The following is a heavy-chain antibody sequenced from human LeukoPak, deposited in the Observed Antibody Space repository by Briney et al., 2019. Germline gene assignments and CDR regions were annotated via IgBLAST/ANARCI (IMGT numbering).Heavy chain of an antibody. D-gene: IGHD6-25*01. CDR1: GGPITGDY. J-gene: IGHJ4*02. CDR2: VYYSGST. Sequence: SETLSLTCTVSGGPITGDYWSWIRQPPGKGLEWVGDVYYSGSTNYNPSLKSRVTISVDTSKNQFSLELSSVTAADTAVYYCARTYSSVRYRPSGTQKIYYFHYWGQGTLVTVSS. CDR3: ARTYSSVRYRPSGTQKIYYFHY. V-gene: IGHV4-59*01.